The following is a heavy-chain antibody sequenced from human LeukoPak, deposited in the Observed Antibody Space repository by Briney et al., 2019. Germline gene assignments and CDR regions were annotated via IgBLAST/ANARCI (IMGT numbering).Heavy chain of an antibody. J-gene: IGHJ4*02. CDR3: TRDLTAPLNYYGSGSYPL. V-gene: IGHV3-49*03. CDR1: GFTFGDYA. CDR2: IRSKAYGGTT. Sequence: GGSLRLSCTASGFTFGDYAMSWFRQAPGKGLEWVGFIRSKAYGGTTEYAASVKGRFTISRDDSKSIAYLQMNSLKTEDTAVYYCTRDLTAPLNYYGSGSYPLWGQGTLVTVSS. D-gene: IGHD3-10*01.